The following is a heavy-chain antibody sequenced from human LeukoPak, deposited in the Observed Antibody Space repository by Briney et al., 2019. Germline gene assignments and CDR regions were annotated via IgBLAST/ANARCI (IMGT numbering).Heavy chain of an antibody. D-gene: IGHD3-22*01. CDR2: IKPSGGNT. CDR3: ASQPYYFDSSGYYDY. V-gene: IGHV1-46*01. Sequence: ASVKVSCKTSGYSFTSYNLHWVRQAPGQRLEWMGIIKPSGGNTNYAQKFQGRVTMTRDTSTSTVYMELSRLRSDDTAVYYCASQPYYFDSSGYYDYWGQGTLVTVSS. J-gene: IGHJ4*02. CDR1: GYSFTSYN.